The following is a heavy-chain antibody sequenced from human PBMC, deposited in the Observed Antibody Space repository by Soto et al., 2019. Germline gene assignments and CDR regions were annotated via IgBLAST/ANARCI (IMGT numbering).Heavy chain of an antibody. CDR1: GGTFSSYA. CDR3: ARGRVVVVAATRYYGMDV. J-gene: IGHJ6*02. D-gene: IGHD2-15*01. Sequence: VASVKVSCKASGGTFSSYAISWVRQAPGQGLEWMGGIIPIFGTANYAQKFQGRVTITADESTSTAYTELSSLRSEDTAVYYCARGRVVVVAATRYYGMDVWGQGTTVTVSS. V-gene: IGHV1-69*13. CDR2: IIPIFGTA.